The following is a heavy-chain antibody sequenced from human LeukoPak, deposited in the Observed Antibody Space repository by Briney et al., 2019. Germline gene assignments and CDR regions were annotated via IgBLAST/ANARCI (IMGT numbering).Heavy chain of an antibody. D-gene: IGHD6-19*01. J-gene: IGHJ4*02. CDR2: IYYGGST. V-gene: IGHV4-39*01. CDR3: ARAESSGWTGYYFDY. Sequence: SETLSLTCTVSGGSISSSSYYWGWIRQPPGKGLEWIGSIYYGGSTYYNPSLKSRVTISVDTSKNQFSLKLSSVTAADTAVYYCARAESSGWTGYYFDYWGQGTLVTVSS. CDR1: GGSISSSSYY.